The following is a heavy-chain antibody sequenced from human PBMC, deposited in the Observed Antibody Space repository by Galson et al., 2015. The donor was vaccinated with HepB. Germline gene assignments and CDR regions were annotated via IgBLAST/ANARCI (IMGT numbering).Heavy chain of an antibody. Sequence: SLRLSCAASGLTLSNYPIHWVRQAPGKGLEWVAVISYDGGNKYYADSVKGRFTISRDNSRNTLYLQMDSLRAEDTAIYYCAGDYRGQPPLYSFDFWGQGTLVTVSS. CDR2: ISYDGGNK. CDR1: GLTLSNYP. D-gene: IGHD1-1*01. V-gene: IGHV3-30-3*01. CDR3: AGDYRGQPPLYSFDF. J-gene: IGHJ4*02.